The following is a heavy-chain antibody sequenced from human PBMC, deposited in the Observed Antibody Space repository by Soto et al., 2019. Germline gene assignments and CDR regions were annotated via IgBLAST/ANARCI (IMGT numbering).Heavy chain of an antibody. Sequence: TSETLSLTWAVSGGSISSSNWWSWVRQPPGKGLEWIGEIYHSGSTNYNPSLKSRVTISVDKSKNQFSLKLSSVTAADTAVYYCARVSGSYYYGMDVWGQGITVTVSS. J-gene: IGHJ6*02. CDR1: GGSISSSNW. CDR3: ARVSGSYYYGMDV. CDR2: IYHSGST. V-gene: IGHV4-4*02. D-gene: IGHD1-26*01.